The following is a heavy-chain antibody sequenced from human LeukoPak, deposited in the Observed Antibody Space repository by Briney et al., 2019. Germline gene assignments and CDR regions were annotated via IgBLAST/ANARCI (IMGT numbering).Heavy chain of an antibody. CDR1: GFTFSNYA. CDR2: ISGSGGSI. Sequence: GGSLRLSCAASGFTFSNYAMSWVRQAPGKGLEWVSAISGSGGSIYYADSVKGRFTISRDNFKNTLYLQLNSLRAEDTAKYYCAKEKILSTGHYFYFYGMDVWGQGTTVSVSS. D-gene: IGHD3-3*01. CDR3: AKEKILSTGHYFYFYGMDV. J-gene: IGHJ6*02. V-gene: IGHV3-23*01.